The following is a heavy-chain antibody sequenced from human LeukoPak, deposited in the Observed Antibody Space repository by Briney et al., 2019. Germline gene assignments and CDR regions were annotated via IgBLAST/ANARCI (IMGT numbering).Heavy chain of an antibody. CDR1: GFTLSSNY. V-gene: IGHV3-66*01. CDR2: IYSGGST. J-gene: IGHJ3*02. CDR3: ARERYASSSRNDAFDI. D-gene: IGHD3-10*01. Sequence: GGSLRLSCAASGFTLSSNYMSWVRQAPGKGLEWVSVIYSGGSTYYADSVKGRFTISRHNSKNTLYLQMIRLRAEDTAVYYCARERYASSSRNDAFDIWGQGTMVTVSS.